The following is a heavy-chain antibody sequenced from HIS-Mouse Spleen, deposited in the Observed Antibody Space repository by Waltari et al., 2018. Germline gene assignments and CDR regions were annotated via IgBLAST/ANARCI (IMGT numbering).Heavy chain of an antibody. V-gene: IGHV1-8*01. CDR1: GYTFTSYD. CDR3: ARGHDYSNYFDY. D-gene: IGHD4-4*01. Sequence: QVQLVQSGAEVKKPGASVTVSCKASGYTFTSYDINWVRQATGQGLEWMGWMNPNSGNTGDAQKFQGRVTMTRNTSISTAYMELSSLRSEDTAVYYCARGHDYSNYFDYWGQGTLVTVSS. J-gene: IGHJ4*02. CDR2: MNPNSGNT.